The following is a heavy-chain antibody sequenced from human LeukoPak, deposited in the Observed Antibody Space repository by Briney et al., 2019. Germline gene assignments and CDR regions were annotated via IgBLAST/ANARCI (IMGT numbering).Heavy chain of an antibody. Sequence: ASVKVSCKASGYTFTSYDINWVRQATGQGLEWMGWMNPNSGNTGYAQKFQGRVTMTRNTSISTAYMELSSLRSEDTAVYYCARSYSHVWGGVYYFDYWGQGTLVTVSS. CDR2: MNPNSGNT. D-gene: IGHD3-16*01. CDR1: GYTFTSYD. CDR3: ARSYSHVWGGVYYFDY. V-gene: IGHV1-8*01. J-gene: IGHJ4*02.